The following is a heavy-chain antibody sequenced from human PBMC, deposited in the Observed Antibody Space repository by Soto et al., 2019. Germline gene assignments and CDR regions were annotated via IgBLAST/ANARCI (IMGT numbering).Heavy chain of an antibody. CDR3: ARDRFSYDFWSGYKDY. Sequence: ASVKVSCKASGYTFTSYYMHWVRQAPGQGLEWMGIINPSGGSTSYAQKFQGRVTMTRDTSTSTVYMELSSLRSEDTAVYYCARDRFSYDFWSGYKDYWGQGTLVTVSS. CDR1: GYTFTSYY. D-gene: IGHD3-3*01. V-gene: IGHV1-46*01. J-gene: IGHJ4*02. CDR2: INPSGGST.